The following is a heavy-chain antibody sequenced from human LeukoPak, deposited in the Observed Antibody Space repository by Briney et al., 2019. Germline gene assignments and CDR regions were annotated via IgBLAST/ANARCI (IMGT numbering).Heavy chain of an antibody. CDR2: VSGGGGST. CDR3: AKDRYYDNTIFDY. Sequence: QPGGSLRLSCVASGFTFSSFAMSWVRQAPGKGLEWVSGVSGGGGSTYYADSVKGRFTIARDNSKNTLYLQMNSPRAEDTAVYYCAKDRYYDNTIFDYWGQGTLVTVSS. V-gene: IGHV3-23*01. J-gene: IGHJ4*02. D-gene: IGHD3-22*01. CDR1: GFTFSSFA.